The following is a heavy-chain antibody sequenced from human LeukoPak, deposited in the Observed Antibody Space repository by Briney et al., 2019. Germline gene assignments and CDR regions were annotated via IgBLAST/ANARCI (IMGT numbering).Heavy chain of an antibody. CDR2: IWYDGSNK. CDR1: GFTFSSYG. V-gene: IGHV3-33*01. J-gene: IGHJ5*02. Sequence: GGSLRLSCAASGFTFSSYGMHWVRQAPGKGLEWVAVIWYDGSNKYYADSVKGRFTISRDNSKNTLYLQMNSLRAEDTAAYYCAREGGSSAYNWFDPWGQGTLVTVSS. CDR3: AREGGSSAYNWFDP. D-gene: IGHD5-12*01.